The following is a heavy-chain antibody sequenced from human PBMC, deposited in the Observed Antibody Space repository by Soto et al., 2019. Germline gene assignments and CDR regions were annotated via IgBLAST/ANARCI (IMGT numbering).Heavy chain of an antibody. V-gene: IGHV3-9*01. CDR3: AKGVAGWYYFDY. Sequence: EVPLVESGGGLVQPGRSLRLSCAASGFTFDDYAMHWVRQAPGKGLEWVSGISWNVGSIAYADSVKGRFTISRDNAKNSLYLHMNSLRAEDTALYYCAKGVAGWYYFDYWGQGTLVTVSS. CDR2: ISWNVGSI. D-gene: IGHD3-3*01. CDR1: GFTFDDYA. J-gene: IGHJ4*02.